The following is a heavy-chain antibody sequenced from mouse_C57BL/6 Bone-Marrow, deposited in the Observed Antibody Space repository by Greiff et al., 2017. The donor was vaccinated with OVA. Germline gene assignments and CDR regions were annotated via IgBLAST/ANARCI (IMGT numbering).Heavy chain of an antibody. J-gene: IGHJ1*03. D-gene: IGHD1-1*01. V-gene: IGHV3-6*01. CDR3: ARESYYKYWYFDV. Sequence: VQLKESGPGLVKPSQSLSLTCSVTGYSITSGYYWNWIRQFPGNKLEWMGYISYDGSNNYNPSLKNRISITRDTSKNQFFLKLNSVTTEDTATYYCARESYYKYWYFDVWGTGTTVTVSS. CDR2: ISYDGSN. CDR1: GYSITSGYY.